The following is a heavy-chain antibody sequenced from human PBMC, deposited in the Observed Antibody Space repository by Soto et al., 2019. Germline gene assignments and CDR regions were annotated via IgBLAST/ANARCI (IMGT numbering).Heavy chain of an antibody. CDR1: GFTFSRHG. V-gene: IGHV3-33*01. J-gene: IGHJ5*02. CDR2: ILYDGSNK. Sequence: GGSLRLSCAASGFTFSRHGMHWVRQPPGKGLELLAVILYDGSNKYYADSVKGRFIISSDNSKNTLFLQINSLKREDTPVYYSARWDDNRKTDTWGPGTLVNVSS. D-gene: IGHD3-22*01. CDR3: ARWDDNRKTDT.